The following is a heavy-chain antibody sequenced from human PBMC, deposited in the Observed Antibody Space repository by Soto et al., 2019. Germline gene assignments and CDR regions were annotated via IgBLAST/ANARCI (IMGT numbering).Heavy chain of an antibody. Sequence: PGGSLRLSCAASGLTLSDYYMTWIRQAPGKGLEWVSDISFSSSYTNYADSVKGRFTISRDNSKNTLYLQMNSLRAEDTAVYYCAKDYVPYSGSDLDAFDIWGQGTMVTVSS. J-gene: IGHJ3*02. CDR3: AKDYVPYSGSDLDAFDI. CDR2: ISFSSSYT. V-gene: IGHV3-11*05. D-gene: IGHD5-12*01. CDR1: GLTLSDYY.